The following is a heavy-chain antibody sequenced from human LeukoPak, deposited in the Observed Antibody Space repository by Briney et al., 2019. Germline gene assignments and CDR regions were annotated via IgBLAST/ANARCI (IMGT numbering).Heavy chain of an antibody. CDR2: IYTSGST. D-gene: IGHD2-2*01. Sequence: SETLSLTCTVSGGSISSYYWSWIRQPGGKGLEWIGRIYTSGSTNYNPSLKSRVTMSVDTSKNQFSLKLSSATAADTAVYYCARDRSRSYYMDVWGKGTTVTVSS. CDR3: ARDRSRSYYMDV. V-gene: IGHV4-4*07. J-gene: IGHJ6*03. CDR1: GGSISSYY.